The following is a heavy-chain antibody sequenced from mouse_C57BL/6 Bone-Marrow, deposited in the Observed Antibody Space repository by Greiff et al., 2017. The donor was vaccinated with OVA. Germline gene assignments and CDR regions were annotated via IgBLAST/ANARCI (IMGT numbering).Heavy chain of an antibody. J-gene: IGHJ2*01. V-gene: IGHV1-7*01. CDR1: GYTFTSYW. Sequence: QVQLQQSGAELAKPGASVKLSCKASGYTFTSYWMHWVKPRPGQGLEWIGYINPSSGYTKYNQKFKDKATLTADKSSSTAYMQLISLTYEDSAVYYCERVGVIYGNYFDYWGQGTTLTVSS. CDR3: ERVGVIYGNYFDY. D-gene: IGHD2-1*01. CDR2: INPSSGYT.